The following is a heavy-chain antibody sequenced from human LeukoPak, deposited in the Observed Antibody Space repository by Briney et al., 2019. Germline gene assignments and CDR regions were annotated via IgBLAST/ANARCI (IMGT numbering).Heavy chain of an antibody. CDR3: AKAGGSSWDPFDY. CDR2: IRNDGSHK. Sequence: GGSLRLSCAASGFTFSSYGMHWVRQGPGKGLEWVAFIRNDGSHKYYADSVKGRFTISRDNSKNTLYLRMNSLRADDTAVYYCAKAGGSSWDPFDYWGQGTLVTVSS. D-gene: IGHD6-13*01. CDR1: GFTFSSYG. V-gene: IGHV3-30*02. J-gene: IGHJ4*02.